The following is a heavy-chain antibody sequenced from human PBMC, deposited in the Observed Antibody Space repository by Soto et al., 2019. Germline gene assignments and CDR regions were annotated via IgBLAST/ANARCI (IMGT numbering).Heavy chain of an antibody. CDR3: AKRTAKLNDAFDI. Sequence: GGSLRLSCAASGFTVSSNYMSWVRQAPGKGLEWVSVIYSGGSTYYADSVKGRFTISRDNSKNTLYLQMNSLRAEDTAVYYCAKRTAKLNDAFDIWGQGTMVTVSS. CDR2: IYSGGST. D-gene: IGHD1-7*01. J-gene: IGHJ3*02. V-gene: IGHV3-53*01. CDR1: GFTVSSNY.